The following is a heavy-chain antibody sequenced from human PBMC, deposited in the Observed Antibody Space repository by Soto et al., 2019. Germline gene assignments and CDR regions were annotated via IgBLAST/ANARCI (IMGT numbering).Heavy chain of an antibody. Sequence: GASVKVSCKASGYTFTSYGISWVRQAPGQGLEWMGWISAYNGNTNYAQKLQGRVTMTTDTSTSTAYMELRSLRSDDTAVYYCARTYDFWSGYSPSGWFDPWGQGTLVTVSS. CDR2: ISAYNGNT. CDR3: ARTYDFWSGYSPSGWFDP. V-gene: IGHV1-18*01. D-gene: IGHD3-3*01. CDR1: GYTFTSYG. J-gene: IGHJ5*02.